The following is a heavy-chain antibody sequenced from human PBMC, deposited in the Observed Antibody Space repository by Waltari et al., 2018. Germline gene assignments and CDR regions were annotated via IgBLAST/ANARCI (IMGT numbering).Heavy chain of an antibody. J-gene: IGHJ4*02. D-gene: IGHD1-1*01. Sequence: QVHLVASGGGVVQPWGLLRLACAGSGFTFNDYGIHWVGQAPGKGLEWLAVVSFEETTQYYADSVKGRFTISRDKSMNTVYLEMNSLRPDDTAMYYCASVTGTGYWGQGTLVTVSS. CDR3: ASVTGTGY. V-gene: IGHV3-30*03. CDR1: GFTFNDYG. CDR2: VSFEETTQ.